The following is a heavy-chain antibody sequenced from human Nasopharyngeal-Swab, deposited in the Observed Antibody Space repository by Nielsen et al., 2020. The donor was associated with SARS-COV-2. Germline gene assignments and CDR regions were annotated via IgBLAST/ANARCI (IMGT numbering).Heavy chain of an antibody. V-gene: IGHV3-21*04. J-gene: IGHJ4*02. D-gene: IGHD3-3*01. CDR3: ATGQVWSGYYTGIVDH. CDR2: ISSSSSYI. CDR1: GFTFSSYS. Sequence: GESLKISCAASGFTFSSYSMNWVRQAPGKGLEWVSSISSSSSYIYYADSVKGRFTISRDNSKNTLYLQMNSLRAEDTAVYYCATGQVWSGYYTGIVDHWGQGTLVTVSS.